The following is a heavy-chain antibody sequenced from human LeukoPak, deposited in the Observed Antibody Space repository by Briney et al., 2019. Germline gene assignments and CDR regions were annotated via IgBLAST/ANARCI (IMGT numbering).Heavy chain of an antibody. CDR3: ARDGSCITIFGVVINSNYGIDV. D-gene: IGHD3-3*01. V-gene: IGHV3-33*01. CDR2: IWYDGSNK. J-gene: IGHJ6*02. CDR1: GFTFSSYG. Sequence: SGGSLRLSCAASGFTFSSYGMHWVRQAPGKGLEWVAVIWYDGSNKYYADSVRGRFTISRDNSKNTLYLQMNSLRAEDTAVYYCARDGSCITIFGVVINSNYGIDVWGQGTTVTVSS.